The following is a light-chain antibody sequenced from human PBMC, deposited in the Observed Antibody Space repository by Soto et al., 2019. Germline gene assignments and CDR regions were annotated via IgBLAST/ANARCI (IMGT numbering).Light chain of an antibody. CDR3: QQSYRTPLS. CDR1: QSIRNY. V-gene: IGKV1-39*01. Sequence: DIQMTQSPSSLSASVGDRVTITCRASQSIRNYLSWYQQKPGTAPNLLIFAASSLESGGPSRFSGDGSRTDCTLTISSLQPEDFATYYCQQSYRTPLSFGGGTKVELK. J-gene: IGKJ4*01. CDR2: AAS.